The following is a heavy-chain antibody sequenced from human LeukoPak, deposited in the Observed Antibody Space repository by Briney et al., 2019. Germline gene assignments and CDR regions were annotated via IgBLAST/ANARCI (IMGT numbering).Heavy chain of an antibody. Sequence: KTGGSLRLSCAASGFTFSTYWMHWVRQAPGKGLEWVSSISSNSTYIYYPDSLKGRFTISRDNAKNPLYLQMTSLRAEDTAVYYCARLGGAVAGRDAFEIWGQGTMVTVSS. D-gene: IGHD6-19*01. CDR2: ISSNSTYI. CDR1: GFTFSTYW. CDR3: ARLGGAVAGRDAFEI. J-gene: IGHJ3*02. V-gene: IGHV3-21*01.